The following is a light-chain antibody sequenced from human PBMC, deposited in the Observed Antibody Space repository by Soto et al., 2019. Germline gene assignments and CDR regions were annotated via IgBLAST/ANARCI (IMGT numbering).Light chain of an antibody. V-gene: IGKV1-17*03. J-gene: IGKJ4*01. CDR2: SAS. CDR1: QDISTH. CDR3: LQHSTYPRT. Sequence: DIQMTQSPSAMSASVGDRVTITCRAGQDISTHLAWFQQKPGKGPKRLIYSASSLASGVPSRFSGSGSETEFTLTISSLQPEDYGTYCCLQHSTYPRTFGGGTKVDIK.